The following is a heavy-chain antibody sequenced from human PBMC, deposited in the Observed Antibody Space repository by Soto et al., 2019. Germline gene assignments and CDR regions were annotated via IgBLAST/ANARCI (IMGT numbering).Heavy chain of an antibody. V-gene: IGHV3-20*01. D-gene: IGHD3-3*01. CDR1: GFTFDDYG. CDR3: ARIDGSFWSGDSVVDI. CDR2: INWYGGST. Sequence: EVLLVESGGGVVRPGGSLRLSCVASGFTFDDYGMSWVRQAPGKGLEWVSGINWYGGSTGYADSVKGRLSISRDNAKNSLYLQMNSLRAEDTALYHCARIDGSFWSGDSVVDIWGQGTMVTVSS. J-gene: IGHJ3*02.